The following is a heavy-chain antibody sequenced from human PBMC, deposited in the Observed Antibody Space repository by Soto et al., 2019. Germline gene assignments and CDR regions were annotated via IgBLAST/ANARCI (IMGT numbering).Heavy chain of an antibody. V-gene: IGHV1-69*06. CDR1: GGTFSSYA. Sequence: ASVKVSCKASGGTFSSYAISWVRQAPGQGLEWMGGIIPIFGTANYAQKFQGRVTITADKSTSTAYMELSSLRSEDKAGYYCARGGYYGSGILSGWFDPWGQGTLVTVSS. J-gene: IGHJ5*02. CDR2: IIPIFGTA. CDR3: ARGGYYGSGILSGWFDP. D-gene: IGHD3-10*01.